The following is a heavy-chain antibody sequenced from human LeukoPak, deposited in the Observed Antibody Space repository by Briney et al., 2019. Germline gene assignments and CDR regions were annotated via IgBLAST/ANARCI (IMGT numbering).Heavy chain of an antibody. CDR3: AGYCSDGSCYSSLSYYFYAMDV. J-gene: IGHJ6*02. CDR1: DFHITTNN. Sequence: PGRSWRLSGAATDFHITTNNISWVRQAQGKGLECVPVINGLARTTCADTVEGRFSVSRYSSENRLYLQMNNLRGEGTAVYYCAGYCSDGSCYSSLSYYFYAMDVWGQGTTVTVSS. D-gene: IGHD2-15*01. V-gene: IGHV3-53*01. CDR2: INGLART.